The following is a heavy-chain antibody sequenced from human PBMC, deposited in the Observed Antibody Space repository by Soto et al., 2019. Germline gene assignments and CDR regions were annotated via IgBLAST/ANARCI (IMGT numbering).Heavy chain of an antibody. V-gene: IGHV3-74*02. CDR3: ARGDCVGGTCYSLAGSFYYYMDV. CDR1: GFTFSNYW. J-gene: IGHJ6*03. Sequence: EVQLVESGGGLVQPGGSLRLSCAASGFTFSNYWRYWVRQAPGKGLEWVSRINSDGSVSSYADSVKGRLTISRDNVKNTLYLXMDSLRAEDTAXYXCARGDCVGGTCYSLAGSFYYYMDVWGKGTTVTVFS. CDR2: INSDGSVS. D-gene: IGHD2-15*01.